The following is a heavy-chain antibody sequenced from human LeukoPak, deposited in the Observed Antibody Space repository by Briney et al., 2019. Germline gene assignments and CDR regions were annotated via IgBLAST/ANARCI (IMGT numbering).Heavy chain of an antibody. CDR3: AGAPSSIYGDYGGGDAFDI. CDR2: ISGDGVST. Sequence: GGSLRLSCVASGLPIADFAMHWVRQAPGKGLEWVSLISGDGVSTFYADSVKGRFSISRDNSKNSLSLEMNSLRTEDTAVYYCAGAPSSIYGDYGGGDAFDIWGQGTMVTVSS. CDR1: GLPIADFA. V-gene: IGHV3-43*02. J-gene: IGHJ3*02. D-gene: IGHD4-17*01.